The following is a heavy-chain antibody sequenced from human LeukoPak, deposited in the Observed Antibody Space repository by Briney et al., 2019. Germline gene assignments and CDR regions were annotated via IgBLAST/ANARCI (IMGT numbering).Heavy chain of an antibody. CDR1: GASISSYY. J-gene: IGHJ1*01. D-gene: IGHD1-26*01. Sequence: PSETLSLTCTVSGASISSYYWSWIRQPPGKGLEWIGYIYYSGSTNYNPSLKSRVTISVDTSKNQFSLKLSSVTAADTAVYYCARVSGSYFEHWSQGTLVTVSS. V-gene: IGHV4-59*01. CDR2: IYYSGST. CDR3: ARVSGSYFEH.